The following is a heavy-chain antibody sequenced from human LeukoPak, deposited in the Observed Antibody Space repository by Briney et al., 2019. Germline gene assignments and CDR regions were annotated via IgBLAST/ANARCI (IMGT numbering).Heavy chain of an antibody. CDR2: IYNSGST. CDR3: ARCNFMYYDSSGYSGFGWFDP. D-gene: IGHD3-22*01. Sequence: SETLSLTCTVSGGSISCYYRSWIRQPAGKGLEWIGLIYNSGSTNYNPSLKSRVTMSVDTSKNQFSLKLSSVTAEDTAVYYCARCNFMYYDSSGYSGFGWFDPWGQGTLVTVSS. J-gene: IGHJ5*02. V-gene: IGHV4-4*07. CDR1: GGSISCYY.